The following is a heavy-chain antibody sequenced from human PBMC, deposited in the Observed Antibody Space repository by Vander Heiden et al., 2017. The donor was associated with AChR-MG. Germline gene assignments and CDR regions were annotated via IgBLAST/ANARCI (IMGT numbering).Heavy chain of an antibody. V-gene: IGHV3-30*02. CDR3: WGYYYYGMDV. Sequence: QVQLVESGGGVVQPGGSLRLSCSASGFDVSSYGMHWVRQAPGKGLEWVAFIRYDGSNKYYADSVKGRFTISRDNSKNTLYLQMNSLRAEDTAGYYSWGYYYYGMDVWGQGTTVTVSS. D-gene: IGHD3-16*01. CDR1: GFDVSSYG. J-gene: IGHJ6*02. CDR2: IRYDGSNK.